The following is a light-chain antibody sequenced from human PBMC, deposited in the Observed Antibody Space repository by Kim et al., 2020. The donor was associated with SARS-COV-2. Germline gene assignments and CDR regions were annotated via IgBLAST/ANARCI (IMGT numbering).Light chain of an antibody. J-gene: IGLJ2*01. CDR2: GDI. CDR1: KLSDKY. CDR3: QAWDSSHVV. Sequence: SYELTQPPSVSVSSGQTASITCSGDKLSDKYVSWYQQKPGQSPVVVMYGDIKRPSGIPERFSASNSAHTATLTIRGTQPMDEADYYCQAWDSSHVVFGGGTQLTVL. V-gene: IGLV3-1*01.